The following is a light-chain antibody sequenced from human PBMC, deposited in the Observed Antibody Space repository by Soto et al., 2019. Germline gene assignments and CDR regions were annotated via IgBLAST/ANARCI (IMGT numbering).Light chain of an antibody. V-gene: IGLV2-23*01. Sequence: QSVLPQPASVYGSPGQSITISCSGTSSDVGSSNLVSWYQQHPGKAPKLIIFEGDRRPSGVSGRFSGSKSGNTASLTISGLQAEDEADYYCCSFARSTTFYVFGTGTKVTVL. CDR2: EGD. CDR1: SSDVGSSNL. J-gene: IGLJ1*01. CDR3: CSFARSTTFYV.